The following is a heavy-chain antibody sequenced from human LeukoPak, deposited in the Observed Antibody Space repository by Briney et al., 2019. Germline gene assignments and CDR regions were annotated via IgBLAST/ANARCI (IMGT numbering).Heavy chain of an antibody. D-gene: IGHD5-18*01. CDR1: GYNFTDYY. V-gene: IGHV1-2*06. CDR3: ARDGGYSYGSDY. CDR2: INPNSGGT. J-gene: IGHJ4*02. Sequence: ASVKVSCTASGYNFTDYYIHWVRQAPGQGLEWMGRINPNSGGTNYAQKFQGRVTMTRDTSISTAYMELSRLRSDDTAVYYCARDGGYSYGSDYWGQGTLITVSS.